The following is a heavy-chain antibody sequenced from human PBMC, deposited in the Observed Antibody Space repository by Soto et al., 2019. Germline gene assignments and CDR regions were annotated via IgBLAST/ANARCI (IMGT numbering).Heavy chain of an antibody. V-gene: IGHV4-30-4*01. CDR1: GGSISSGDYY. CDR2: MFYTGTT. CDR3: AGGGVARYYYYGMDV. D-gene: IGHD3-16*01. Sequence: SETLSLTCSVSGGSISSGDYYWSWIRQPPGKGLEWIGYMFYTGTTYYNPSLKSRVAISVDTSKNQFSLKLRSVTAADTAVYYCAGGGVARYYYYGMDVWGQGTTVTVSS. J-gene: IGHJ6*02.